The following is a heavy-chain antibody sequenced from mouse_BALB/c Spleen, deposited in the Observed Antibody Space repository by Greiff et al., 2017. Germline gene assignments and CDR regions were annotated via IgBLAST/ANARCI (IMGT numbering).Heavy chain of an antibody. D-gene: IGHD1-1*01. V-gene: IGHV5-6-3*01. CDR3: ARDRNYYGSSYVDY. CDR1: GFTFSSYG. J-gene: IGHJ2*01. CDR2: INSNGGST. Sequence: DVKLVESGGGLVQPGGSLKLSCAASGFTFSSYGMSWVRQTPDKRLELVATINSNGGSTYYPDSVKGRFTISRDNAKNTLYLQMSSLKSEDTAMYYCARDRNYYGSSYVDYWGQGTTLTVSS.